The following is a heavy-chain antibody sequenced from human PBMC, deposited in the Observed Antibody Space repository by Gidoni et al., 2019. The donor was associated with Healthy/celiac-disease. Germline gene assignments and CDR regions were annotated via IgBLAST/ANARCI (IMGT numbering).Heavy chain of an antibody. Sequence: QVQLVESGGGVVQPGRSLRLSCAASGFTFRSYAMHWVRQAPGKGLEWVAVISYDGSNKYYADSVKGRFTISRDNSKNTLYLQMNSLRAEDTAVYYCARAFSRLLTGTLSGFDYWGQGTLVTVSS. CDR2: ISYDGSNK. CDR1: GFTFRSYA. CDR3: ARAFSRLLTGTLSGFDY. D-gene: IGHD7-27*01. V-gene: IGHV3-30-3*01. J-gene: IGHJ4*02.